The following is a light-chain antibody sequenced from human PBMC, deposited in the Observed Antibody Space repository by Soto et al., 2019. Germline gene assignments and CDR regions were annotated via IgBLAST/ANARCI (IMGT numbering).Light chain of an antibody. J-gene: IGKJ5*01. CDR1: QSVGNF. CDR3: QQLNYWPRIT. CDR2: DAS. Sequence: EIVLTQSPVTLSLSPGERATLSCRASQSVGNFLFWYQQKSGQAXRLLIYDASNRVTGIPARFSGSGSGTDFTLTTSSLQSEDFAVYYGQQLNYWPRITFGQGTRLEIK. V-gene: IGKV3-11*01.